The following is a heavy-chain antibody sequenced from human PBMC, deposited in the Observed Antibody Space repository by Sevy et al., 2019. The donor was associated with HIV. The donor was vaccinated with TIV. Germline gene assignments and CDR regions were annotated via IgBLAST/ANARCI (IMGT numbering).Heavy chain of an antibody. CDR2: ISSSSSYI. Sequence: GGCLRLSCAASGFTFSSYSMNWVRQAPGKGLEWVSSISSSSSYIYYADSVKGRFTSSRDNAKNSLYLQMNSLRAEDTAVYYCARGLERYCSGGSCYFRPYFDYWGQGTLVTVSS. V-gene: IGHV3-21*01. CDR1: GFTFSSYS. J-gene: IGHJ4*02. D-gene: IGHD2-15*01. CDR3: ARGLERYCSGGSCYFRPYFDY.